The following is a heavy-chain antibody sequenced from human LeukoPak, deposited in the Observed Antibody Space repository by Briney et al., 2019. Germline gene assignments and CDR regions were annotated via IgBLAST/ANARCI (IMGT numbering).Heavy chain of an antibody. CDR1: GGSISSYY. CDR2: IYYSGNT. D-gene: IGHD5-24*01. J-gene: IGHJ4*02. Sequence: PSETLSLTCTVSGGSISSYYWSWIRQPPGKGLEWIGYIYYSGNTNYNPSLKSRVTISVDTSKNQFSLKLSSVTAADTAVYYCARVPRWRSDGYPNWGQGTLVTVSS. V-gene: IGHV4-59*01. CDR3: ARVPRWRSDGYPN.